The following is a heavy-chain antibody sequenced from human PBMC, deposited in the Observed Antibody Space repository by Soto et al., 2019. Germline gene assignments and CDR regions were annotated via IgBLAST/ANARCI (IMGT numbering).Heavy chain of an antibody. J-gene: IGHJ4*02. CDR1: GGTFSSYA. CDR2: IIPIFGTA. Sequence: SVKVSCKASGGTFSSYAISCVRQAPGQGLEWMGGIIPIFGTANYAQKFQGRVTITADESTSTAYMELSSLRSEDTAVYYCAGPELNSGYDSSFDYWGQGTLVTVSS. V-gene: IGHV1-69*13. CDR3: AGPELNSGYDSSFDY. D-gene: IGHD5-12*01.